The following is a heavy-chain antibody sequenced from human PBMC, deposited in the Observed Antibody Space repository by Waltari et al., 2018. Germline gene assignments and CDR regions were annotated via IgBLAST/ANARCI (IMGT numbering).Heavy chain of an antibody. V-gene: IGHV4-59*11. Sequence: QVQLQESGPGLVKPSETLSLTCTVSGGSISSHYWSWIRQPPGKGLEWIGYIYYSGSTNYNPSLKSRVTISVDTSKNQFSLKLSSVTAADTAVYYCARAGYSSSWYYPHYFDYWGQGTLVTVSS. CDR3: ARAGYSSSWYYPHYFDY. CDR1: GGSISSHY. D-gene: IGHD6-13*01. CDR2: IYYSGST. J-gene: IGHJ4*02.